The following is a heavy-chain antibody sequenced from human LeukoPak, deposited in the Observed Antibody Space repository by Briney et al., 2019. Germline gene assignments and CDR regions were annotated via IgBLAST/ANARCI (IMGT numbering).Heavy chain of an antibody. V-gene: IGHV4-39*07. Sequence: SETLSLTCTVSGGSISSSSYYWGWIRQPPGKGLEWIGSIYYSGSTYYNPSLKSRVTISVDTSKNQFSLKLSSVTAADTAVYYCARVRDSSSWYEVRYYYGMDVWGQGTTVTVSS. CDR1: GGSISSSSYY. CDR2: IYYSGST. J-gene: IGHJ6*02. CDR3: ARVRDSSSWYEVRYYYGMDV. D-gene: IGHD6-13*01.